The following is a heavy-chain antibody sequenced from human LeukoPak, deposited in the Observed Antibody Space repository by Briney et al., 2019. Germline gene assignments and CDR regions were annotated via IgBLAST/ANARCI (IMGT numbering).Heavy chain of an antibody. CDR3: ARWRSGIPAAYYYYGMDV. V-gene: IGHV4-31*03. J-gene: IGHJ6*02. CDR2: IYYSGST. Sequence: PSETLSLTCTVSGGSISSGGYYWSWIRQHPGKGLEWIGYIYYSGSTYYNPSLKSRVTISVDTSKNQFSLKLSSVTAADTAVYYCARWRSGIPAAYYYYGMDVWGQGTTVTVSS. D-gene: IGHD2-15*01. CDR1: GGSISSGGYY.